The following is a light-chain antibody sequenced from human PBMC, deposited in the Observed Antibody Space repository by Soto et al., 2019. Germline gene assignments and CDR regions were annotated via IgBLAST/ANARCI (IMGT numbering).Light chain of an antibody. J-gene: IGLJ1*01. Sequence: SYELTQPPSVSVAPGETAAITCGGDRIGRKSVHWYQQRPGQAPVLVISYDNDRPSGIPERFSGSNSGNTATLTISSVEAGDDADYYCQVRDTTSDHYGFGGGTKLTVL. V-gene: IGLV3-21*04. CDR1: RIGRKS. CDR3: QVRDTTSDHYG. CDR2: YDN.